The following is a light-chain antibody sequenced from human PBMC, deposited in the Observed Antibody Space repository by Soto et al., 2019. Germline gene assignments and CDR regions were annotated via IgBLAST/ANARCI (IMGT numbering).Light chain of an antibody. CDR1: NVGGKS. V-gene: IGLV3-21*02. CDR3: QVWDTITDQYI. Sequence: LTQPPSVSVAPGQTARITCGGDNVGGKSVQWYQQKPGQAPVLVLYDARDRPSWIPERFSGSNSGNTATLIISSVEAGDEADFYCQVWDTITDQYIFGSGTKVTVL. J-gene: IGLJ1*01. CDR2: DAR.